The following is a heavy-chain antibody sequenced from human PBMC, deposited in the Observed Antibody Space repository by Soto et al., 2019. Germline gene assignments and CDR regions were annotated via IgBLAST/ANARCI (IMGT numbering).Heavy chain of an antibody. J-gene: IGHJ4*02. CDR3: ARAPRGNYGYPSYFDY. V-gene: IGHV4-59*01. CDR2: IYYSGST. Sequence: QVQLQESGPGLVKPSETLSLTCTVSGGSISSYYWSWIRQPPGKGLEWIGYIYYSGSTNYNPSPTSRVAISVDTSKNQFSLKLSSVTAADTAVYYCARAPRGNYGYPSYFDYWGQGTLVTVSS. CDR1: GGSISSYY. D-gene: IGHD3-10*01.